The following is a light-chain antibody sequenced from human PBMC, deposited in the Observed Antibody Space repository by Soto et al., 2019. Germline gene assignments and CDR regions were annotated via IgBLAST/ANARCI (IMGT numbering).Light chain of an antibody. CDR2: GTS. V-gene: IGKV3-20*01. CDR1: QSVSSSY. J-gene: IGKJ1*01. CDR3: QQYGSSPET. Sequence: EIVLTQSPGTLSLSPGERATLSCRASQSVSSSYLAWYQQKPGQAPRLLIYGTSSRATDIPDRFSGSVSGTDFTLTISRLEPEDFAVYYCQQYGSSPETFGQGTKVEIK.